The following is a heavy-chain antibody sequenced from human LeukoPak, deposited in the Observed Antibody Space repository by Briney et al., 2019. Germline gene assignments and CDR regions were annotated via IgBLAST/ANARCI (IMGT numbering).Heavy chain of an antibody. CDR2: IYYSGST. CDR1: GGSISSHY. D-gene: IGHD2-2*01. V-gene: IGHV4-59*11. Sequence: SETLSLTCTVPGGSISSHYWSWIRQPPGKGLEWIGYIYYSGSTNYNPSLKSRVTISVDTSKNQFSLKLSSVTAADTAVYYCARVTGHYCSSTSCQKYYYYYMDVWGKGTTVTVSS. CDR3: ARVTGHYCSSTSCQKYYYYYMDV. J-gene: IGHJ6*03.